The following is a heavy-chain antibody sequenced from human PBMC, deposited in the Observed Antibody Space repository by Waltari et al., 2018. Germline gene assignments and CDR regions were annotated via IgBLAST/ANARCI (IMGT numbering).Heavy chain of an antibody. CDR2: INWKGDKV. CDR3: ARGGDSSWPR. J-gene: IGHJ4*02. D-gene: IGHD3-22*01. CDR1: GFTFDDYG. V-gene: IGHV3-20*04. Sequence: VESGGGVIRPGGSRRLSCEASGFTFDDYGMSWVRQGPGKGLEWIAGINWKGDKVAYGDAVRGRSIISRDNAKNLLYLQMNTVGLDDTALYYCARGGDSSWPRWGQGTLVTVSA.